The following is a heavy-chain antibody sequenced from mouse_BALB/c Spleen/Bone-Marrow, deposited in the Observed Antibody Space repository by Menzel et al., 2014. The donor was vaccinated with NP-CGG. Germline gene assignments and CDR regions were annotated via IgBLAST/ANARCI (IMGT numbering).Heavy chain of an antibody. V-gene: IGHV5-17*02. D-gene: IGHD1-1*01. CDR3: VRSGSSSGYFDY. CDR2: ISSGSSTI. Sequence: EVQGVESGGDLVQPGGSRKLSCAASGFTFSSFGMHWVRQAPEKGLEWVAYISSGSSTIYYGDTVMGRFTISRDNPKNTLFLQMTSLRSEDTATYYCVRSGSSSGYFDYWGQGTTLTVSS. J-gene: IGHJ2*01. CDR1: GFTFSSFG.